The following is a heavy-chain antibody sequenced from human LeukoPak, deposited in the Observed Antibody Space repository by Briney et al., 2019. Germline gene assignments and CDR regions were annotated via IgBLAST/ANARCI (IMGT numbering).Heavy chain of an antibody. D-gene: IGHD3-10*01. J-gene: IGHJ4*02. CDR3: ARAGWIITSGIDY. CDR2: IYHTGST. V-gene: IGHV4-38-2*01. CDR1: GYSISRGYY. Sequence: SETLSLTCGVSGYSISRGYYWAWIRQPPGKGVAWIGTIYHTGSTYYNPSLESRVTISVDTSKNEFSLNLNSVTAADTAVYYCARAGWIITSGIDYWGQGALVTVSS.